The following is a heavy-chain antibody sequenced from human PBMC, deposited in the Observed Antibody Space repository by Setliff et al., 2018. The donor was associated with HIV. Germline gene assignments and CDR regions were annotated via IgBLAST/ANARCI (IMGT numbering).Heavy chain of an antibody. D-gene: IGHD3-16*01. CDR2: IYSDGRT. CDR3: AKGVKWLDP. V-gene: IGHV3-53*01. J-gene: IGHJ5*02. Sequence: SLRLSCAASGFTLSSSHMTWVRQAPGKGLEWVSFIYSDGRTHYADSVKGLFSLSRDNSKNMMYLQMNGLRPEDTAVYYCAKGVKWLDPWGQGTLVTVSS. CDR1: GFTLSSSH.